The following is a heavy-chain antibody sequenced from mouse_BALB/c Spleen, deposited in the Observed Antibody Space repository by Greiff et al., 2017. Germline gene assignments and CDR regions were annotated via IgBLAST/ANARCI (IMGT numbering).Heavy chain of an antibody. D-gene: IGHD2-1*01. J-gene: IGHJ4*01. CDR2: FYPGSGSI. Sequence: VQLQQSGAGLVKPGASVKLSCKASGYTFTEYIIHWVKQRSGQGLEWIGWFYPGSGSIKYNEKFKDKATLTADKSSSTVYMELSRLTSEDSAVYFWARHAYGNYGGYAMDYWGQGTSVTVSS. V-gene: IGHV1-62-2*01. CDR1: GYTFTEYI. CDR3: ARHAYGNYGGYAMDY.